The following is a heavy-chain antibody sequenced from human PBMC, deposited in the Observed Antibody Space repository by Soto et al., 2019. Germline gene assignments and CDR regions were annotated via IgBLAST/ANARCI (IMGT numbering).Heavy chain of an antibody. V-gene: IGHV1-69*13. Sequence: SVKVSCKASGGTFSSYAISWVRQAPGQGLEWMGGIIPIFGTANYAQKFQGRVTITADESTSAAYMELSSLRSEDTAVYYCAVYCSGGSCYPTRDAFDIWGQGTMVTVSS. CDR2: IIPIFGTA. CDR3: AVYCSGGSCYPTRDAFDI. D-gene: IGHD2-15*01. CDR1: GGTFSSYA. J-gene: IGHJ3*02.